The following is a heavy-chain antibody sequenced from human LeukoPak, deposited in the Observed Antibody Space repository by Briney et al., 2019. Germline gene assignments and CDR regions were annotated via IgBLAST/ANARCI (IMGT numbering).Heavy chain of an antibody. CDR2: INHSGST. D-gene: IGHD2-8*01. Sequence: SETLSLTCAVYGGSFSGYYWSWIRQPPGKGLEWIGEINHSGSTNYNPSLKSRVTISVDTSKNQFSLKLSSVTAADTAVYYCARQNIVLMVYAPFDPWGQGTLVTVSS. CDR1: GGSFSGYY. J-gene: IGHJ5*02. V-gene: IGHV4-34*01. CDR3: ARQNIVLMVYAPFDP.